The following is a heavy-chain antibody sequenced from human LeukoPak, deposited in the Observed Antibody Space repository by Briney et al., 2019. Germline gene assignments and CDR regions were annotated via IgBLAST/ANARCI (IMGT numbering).Heavy chain of an antibody. CDR1: GFTFSSYY. CDR3: ARGRRLGSSSGVRFDP. V-gene: IGHV3-7*01. D-gene: IGHD6-6*01. J-gene: IGHJ5*02. Sequence: GGSLRLSYVASGFTFSSYYMSWVRQAPGKGLEWVANIKQDERETYYVDSVRGRFTVSRDNSKNSLYLQMDSLRADDTAVYYCARGRRLGSSSGVRFDPWGQGTLVTVSS. CDR2: IKQDERET.